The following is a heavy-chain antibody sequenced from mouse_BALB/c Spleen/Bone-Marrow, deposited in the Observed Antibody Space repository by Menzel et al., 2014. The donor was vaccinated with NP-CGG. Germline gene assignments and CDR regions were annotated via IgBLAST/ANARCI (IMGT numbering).Heavy chain of an antibody. D-gene: IGHD2-1*01. CDR3: ARDGNYPAWFAY. CDR2: IYPGDGDT. CDR1: GYTFTSYW. J-gene: IGHJ3*01. V-gene: IGHV1-87*01. Sequence: VQLQESGAELARPGASVKLSCKASGYTFTSYWMQWVKRRPGQGLEWIGAIYPGDGDTRYTQKFKGKATLTADKSSSPAYMHLSSLASEDSAVYYCARDGNYPAWFAYWGQGTLVTVSA.